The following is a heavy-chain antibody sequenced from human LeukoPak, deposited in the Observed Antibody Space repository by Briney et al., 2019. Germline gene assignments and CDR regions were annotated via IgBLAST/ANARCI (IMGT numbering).Heavy chain of an antibody. CDR1: GFNVSNYY. J-gene: IGHJ5*02. Sequence: GGSLRLSCAGSGFNVSNYYMSWVRQAPGKGLEWVSFIRDSGEPFYADSVRGRFAASRDNSKNTMYLQMNRLRVEDTAVYFCARDRAVTQDWVEFDPWGQGTLVTVSS. V-gene: IGHV3-66*03. D-gene: IGHD4-17*01. CDR3: ARDRAVTQDWVEFDP. CDR2: IRDSGEP.